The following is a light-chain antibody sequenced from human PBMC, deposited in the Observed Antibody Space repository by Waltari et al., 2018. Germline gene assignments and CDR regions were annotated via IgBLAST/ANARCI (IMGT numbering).Light chain of an antibody. CDR1: NLNIGRNS. Sequence: QSVVTQPPSASGTPGQRVTISCSGSNLNIGRNSVCWFQQLPGTAPKLLIYGNGHRPSGVPDRFSGSKSGTSASLAISGLQSEDEADYYCATWDGSQRVFGTGTKVTVL. V-gene: IGLV1-44*01. CDR2: GNG. CDR3: ATWDGSQRV. J-gene: IGLJ1*01.